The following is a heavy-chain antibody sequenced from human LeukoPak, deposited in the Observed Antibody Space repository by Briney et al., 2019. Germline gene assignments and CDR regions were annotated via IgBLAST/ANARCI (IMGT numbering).Heavy chain of an antibody. CDR3: ARDRVGANNWFDP. V-gene: IGHV1-69*04. CDR2: IIPILGIA. CDR1: GGTFSSYA. Sequence: GASVKVPCKASGGTFSSYAISWVRQAPGQGLEWMGRIIPILGIANYAQKFQGRVTITADKSTSTAYMELSSLRSEDTAVYYCARDRVGANNWFDPWGQGTLVTVSS. D-gene: IGHD1-26*01. J-gene: IGHJ5*02.